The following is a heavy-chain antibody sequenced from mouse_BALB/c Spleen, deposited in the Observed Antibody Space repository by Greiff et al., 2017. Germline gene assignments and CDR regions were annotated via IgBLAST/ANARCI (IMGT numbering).Heavy chain of an antibody. J-gene: IGHJ4*01. V-gene: IGHV3-6*02. CDR2: ISYDGSN. CDR1: GYSITSGYY. D-gene: IGHD2-14*01. Sequence: EVQLKESGPGLVKPSQSLSLTCSVTGYSITSGYYWNWIRQFPGNKLEWMGYISYDGSNNYNPSLKNRISITRDTSKNQFFLKLNSVTTEDTATYYCARAGDYRYDDAMDYWGQGTSVTVSS. CDR3: ARAGDYRYDDAMDY.